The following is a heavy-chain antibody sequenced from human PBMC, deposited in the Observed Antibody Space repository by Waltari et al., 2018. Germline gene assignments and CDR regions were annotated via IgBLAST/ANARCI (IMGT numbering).Heavy chain of an antibody. CDR1: GLPFSSYA. V-gene: IGHV3-23*04. Sequence: EVQLVESGGGLVQPGGSLRLSCVASGLPFSSYALSWVRQAPGKGLEWISGISYSAGNTYYADSVKGRFTISRDNFKNTVYLQMNSLRAEDTAVYYCAKDFDDFWSGYDSWGQGTLVTVSS. D-gene: IGHD3-3*01. CDR2: ISYSAGNT. CDR3: AKDFDDFWSGYDS. J-gene: IGHJ5*01.